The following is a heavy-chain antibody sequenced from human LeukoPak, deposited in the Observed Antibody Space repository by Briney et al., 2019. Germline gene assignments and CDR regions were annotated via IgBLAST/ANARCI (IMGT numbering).Heavy chain of an antibody. D-gene: IGHD3-22*01. CDR1: GGTFSSYA. CDR3: ARTTFYDSSGFNDY. Sequence: AASVKVSCKASGGTFSSYAISWVRQAPGQGLEWMGGIIPIFGTANYAQKFQGRVTITTDESTSTAYMELSSLRSEDTAVYYCARTTFYDSSGFNDYWGQGTLVTVSS. J-gene: IGHJ4*02. CDR2: IIPIFGTA. V-gene: IGHV1-69*05.